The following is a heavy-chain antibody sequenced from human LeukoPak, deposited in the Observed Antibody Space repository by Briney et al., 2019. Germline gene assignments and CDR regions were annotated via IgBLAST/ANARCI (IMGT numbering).Heavy chain of an antibody. CDR1: GFTFASYA. Sequence: GGSLRLSCAVSGFTFASYAMAWVRQAPGRGLEWVSLISGSGRTTYYADSVRGRFTISRDKSEDTVSLQMNSLRAEDTAVYYCAKSSAYCDFSSGSNFDYWGQGTLVTVSS. J-gene: IGHJ4*02. D-gene: IGHD3-3*01. V-gene: IGHV3-23*01. CDR3: AKSSAYCDFSSGSNFDY. CDR2: ISGSGRTT.